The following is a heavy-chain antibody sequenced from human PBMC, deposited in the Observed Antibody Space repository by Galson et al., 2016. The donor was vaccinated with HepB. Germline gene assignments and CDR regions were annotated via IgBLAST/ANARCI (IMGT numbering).Heavy chain of an antibody. V-gene: IGHV4-39*01. CDR3: ARAGLGTKASFDC. D-gene: IGHD1-7*01. CDR2: VYRGRA. Sequence: SETLSLTCTVSDGSLSSSSSFSWGWVRQPPGKGLECIGTVYRGRAYYNPSLEGRVTISVDMSPDLFSLKLTSLTAADTAVYYCARAGLGTKASFDCWGQGTLVAFSS. J-gene: IGHJ4*02. CDR1: DGSLSSSSSFS.